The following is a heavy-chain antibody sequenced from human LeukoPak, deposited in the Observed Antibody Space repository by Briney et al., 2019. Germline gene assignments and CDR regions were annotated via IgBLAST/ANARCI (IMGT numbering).Heavy chain of an antibody. CDR2: IYYSGST. Sequence: MPSESLSLTCTVSGVSISSYSWSWIRQPPGKGLEWIGYIYYSGSTIYNPSLKSRVTISVDTSKNQFSLRLSSVTAADTAVYYCARDSSEYSGYECAFDIWGQGTMVTVSS. V-gene: IGHV4-59*01. CDR1: GVSISSYS. D-gene: IGHD5-12*01. J-gene: IGHJ3*02. CDR3: ARDSSEYSGYECAFDI.